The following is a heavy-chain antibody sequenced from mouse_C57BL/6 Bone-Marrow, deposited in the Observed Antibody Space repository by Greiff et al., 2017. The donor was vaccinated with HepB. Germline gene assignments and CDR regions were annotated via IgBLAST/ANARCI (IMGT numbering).Heavy chain of an antibody. D-gene: IGHD1-1*01. CDR1: GFTFSSYA. CDR2: ISSGGDYS. V-gene: IGHV5-9-1*02. J-gene: IGHJ2*01. CDR3: TRGDYYGSSYDY. Sequence: EVQLVESGEGLVKPGGSLKLSCAASGFTFSSYAMSWVRQTPEKRLEWVAYISSGGDYSYYADTVKGRFTISRDNARNTLYLQLSSLKSEDTAMYYGTRGDYYGSSYDYWGQGTTLTVSS.